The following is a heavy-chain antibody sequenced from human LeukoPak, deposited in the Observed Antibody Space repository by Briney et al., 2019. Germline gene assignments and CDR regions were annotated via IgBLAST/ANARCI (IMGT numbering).Heavy chain of an antibody. D-gene: IGHD1-26*01. CDR1: GGFISSYY. V-gene: IGHV4-59*01. CDR2: IYYSGST. J-gene: IGHJ4*02. Sequence: SETLSLTCTVSGGFISSYYWSWIRQPPRKGLEWMGYIYYSGSTNYNPSLKSRVTISVDTSKTQFSLKLTSVTAADTAVYYCARAGWELIDYWGQGPLVTVSS. CDR3: ARAGWELIDY.